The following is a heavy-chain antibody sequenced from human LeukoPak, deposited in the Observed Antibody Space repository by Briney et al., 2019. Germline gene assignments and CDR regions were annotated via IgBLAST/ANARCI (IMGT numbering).Heavy chain of an antibody. J-gene: IGHJ4*02. CDR1: GYTFTSYG. CDR2: IIPIFGTA. D-gene: IGHD3-22*01. Sequence: SVKVSCKASGYTFTSYGISWVRQAPGQGLEWMGGIIPIFGTANYAQKFQGRVTITADESTSTAYMELSSLRSEDTAVYYCASHTHYYYDSSGYYQLGYWGQGTLVTVSS. V-gene: IGHV1-69*13. CDR3: ASHTHYYYDSSGYYQLGY.